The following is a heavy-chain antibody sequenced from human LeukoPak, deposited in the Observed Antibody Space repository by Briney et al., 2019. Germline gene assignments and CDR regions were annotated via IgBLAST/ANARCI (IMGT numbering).Heavy chain of an antibody. Sequence: GGSLRLSCAASGFAFGNYWMTWVRQAPGKGLQWVANIKPDGTEKNYVDSVKGRFTISRDNAKNSVYLQLNSLRVDDTALYYCARTPLTQLEPDNFDSWGQGTLVSVS. D-gene: IGHD1-1*01. CDR1: GFAFGNYW. V-gene: IGHV3-7*01. J-gene: IGHJ4*02. CDR3: ARTPLTQLEPDNFDS. CDR2: IKPDGTEK.